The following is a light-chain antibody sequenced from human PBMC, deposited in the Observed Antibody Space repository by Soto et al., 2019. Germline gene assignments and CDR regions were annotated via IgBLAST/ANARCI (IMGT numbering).Light chain of an antibody. J-gene: IGLJ2*01. CDR3: AAWDDSLSGVV. Sequence: QSVLTQPPSASGTPGQRVTISCSGSSSNIGSNYVYWYQRLPGTAPKLLIYRNNQRPSGVPDRFSGSKSGTSASLAISGLRSEDEADSYCAAWDDSLSGVVFGGGTKLTVL. CDR1: SSNIGSNY. V-gene: IGLV1-47*01. CDR2: RNN.